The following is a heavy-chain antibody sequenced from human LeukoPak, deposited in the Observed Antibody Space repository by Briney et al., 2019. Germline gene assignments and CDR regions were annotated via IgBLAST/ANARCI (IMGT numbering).Heavy chain of an antibody. Sequence: GASVKVSCKASGYTFTSYGISWVRQAPGQGLEWMGWISAYNGNTNYAQKLQGRVTMTTDTSTSTAYMELRSLRSDDTAVYYCAREHDPFTMIVVNAFDIWGQGTMVTVSS. V-gene: IGHV1-18*01. CDR1: GYTFTSYG. CDR3: AREHDPFTMIVVNAFDI. D-gene: IGHD3-22*01. CDR2: ISAYNGNT. J-gene: IGHJ3*02.